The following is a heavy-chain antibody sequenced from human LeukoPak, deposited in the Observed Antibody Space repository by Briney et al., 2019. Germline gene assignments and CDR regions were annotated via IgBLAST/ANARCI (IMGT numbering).Heavy chain of an antibody. CDR1: GFTFSSYS. V-gene: IGHV3-21*01. CDR3: ARDRSRDGYKFGY. Sequence: GGSLRLSCAASGFTFSSYSMNWVRQAPGKGLEWVSSISSSSYIYYADSVKGRFTISRDNAKNSLYLQMNSLRAEDTAVYYCARDRSRDGYKFGYWGQGTLVTVSS. J-gene: IGHJ4*02. CDR2: ISSSSYI. D-gene: IGHD5-24*01.